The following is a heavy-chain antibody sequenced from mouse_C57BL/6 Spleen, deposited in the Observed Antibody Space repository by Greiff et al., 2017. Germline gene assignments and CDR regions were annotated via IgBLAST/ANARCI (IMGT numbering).Heavy chain of an antibody. D-gene: IGHD6-1*01. CDR3: ARGLQKNYYAMDY. J-gene: IGHJ4*01. V-gene: IGHV1-4*01. CDR1: GYTFTSYT. Sequence: VQLQQSGAELARPGASVKMSCKASGYTFTSYTMHWVKQRPGQGLEWIGYINPSSGYTKYNQKFKDKATLTADKSSSTAYMQLSSLTSEDSAVYYCARGLQKNYYAMDYWGQGTSVTVSS. CDR2: INPSSGYT.